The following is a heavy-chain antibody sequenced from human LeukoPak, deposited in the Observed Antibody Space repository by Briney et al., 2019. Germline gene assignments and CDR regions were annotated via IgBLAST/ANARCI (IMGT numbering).Heavy chain of an antibody. J-gene: IGHJ4*02. Sequence: SETLSLTCAVYGGSFSGYYWSWIRQPPGKGLEWIGEINHSGSTNYNPSLKSRVTISVDTSKNQFSLKLSSVTAADTAVYYCARDLGYCTNGVCPSSYYFDYWGQGTLVTVSS. CDR2: INHSGST. V-gene: IGHV4-34*01. D-gene: IGHD2-8*01. CDR1: GGSFSGYY. CDR3: ARDLGYCTNGVCPSSYYFDY.